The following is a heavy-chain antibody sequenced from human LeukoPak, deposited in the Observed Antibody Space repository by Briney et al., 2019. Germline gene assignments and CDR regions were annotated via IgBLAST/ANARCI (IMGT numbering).Heavy chain of an antibody. D-gene: IGHD3-10*01. Sequence: SETLSLTCTVSGGSISSSSYCWGWIRQPPGKGLEWIGYIYYSGSTNYNPSLKSRVTISVNTSKNQFSLKLSSVTAADTAVYYCARDGGSYFDSWGQGTLVTVSS. CDR2: IYYSGST. CDR1: GGSISSSSYC. CDR3: ARDGGSYFDS. J-gene: IGHJ4*02. V-gene: IGHV4-61*01.